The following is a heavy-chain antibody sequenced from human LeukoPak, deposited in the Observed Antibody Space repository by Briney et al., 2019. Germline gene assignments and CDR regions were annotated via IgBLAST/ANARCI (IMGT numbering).Heavy chain of an antibody. D-gene: IGHD2-8*01. CDR2: IYHSGNI. J-gene: IGHJ4*02. Sequence: ASETLSLTCTVWGYSISRGYYWSSLRQRPGKGLEWIGGIYHSGNIYYNPRLKRRVPISVETSKNHFSLNVSPVSAAHADVYYCERSSYATCTFDDWGQGSLVTVSS. CDR3: ERSSYATCTFDD. V-gene: IGHV4-38-2*02. CDR1: GYSISRGYY.